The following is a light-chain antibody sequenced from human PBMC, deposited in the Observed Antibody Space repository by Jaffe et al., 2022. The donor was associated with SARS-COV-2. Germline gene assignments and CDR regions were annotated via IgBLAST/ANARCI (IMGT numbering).Light chain of an antibody. CDR2: WAS. CDR1: QSILFSSDNKNY. V-gene: IGKV4-1*01. Sequence: DIVMTQSPDSLAVSLGERATINCKSSQSILFSSDNKNYLAWYQQKPGQPPKLLFYWASTRESGVPDRFSGSGSGTDFTLTISSLQAEDVAVYFCQQYFITPFTFGPGTKVDIK. J-gene: IGKJ3*01. CDR3: QQYFITPFT.